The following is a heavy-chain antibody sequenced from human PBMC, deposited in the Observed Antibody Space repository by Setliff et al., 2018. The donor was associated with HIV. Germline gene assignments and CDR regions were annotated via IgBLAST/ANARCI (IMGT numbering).Heavy chain of an antibody. V-gene: IGHV4-61*02. Sequence: SETLSLTCTVSGGSISSGDYYWSWIRQPAGKGLEWIGRIYTDENTNYNPSLKSRVTMSVDTSKNQFSLILTPATAADTAVFYCSRGVRDYFDYTWSTYSLGYYMDVWGKGTPVTVS. J-gene: IGHJ6*03. CDR1: GGSISSGDYY. CDR3: SRGVRDYFDYTWSTYSLGYYMDV. CDR2: IYTDENT. D-gene: IGHD3-9*01.